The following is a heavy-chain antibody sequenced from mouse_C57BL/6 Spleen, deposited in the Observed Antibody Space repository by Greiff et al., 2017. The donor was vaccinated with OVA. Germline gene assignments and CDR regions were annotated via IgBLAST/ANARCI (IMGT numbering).Heavy chain of an antibody. V-gene: IGHV1-78*01. CDR2: IYPRDGST. CDR1: GYTFTDYS. CDR3: ARSRYDYEDYFGY. Sequence: VQLQQSDPELVKPGASVKISCKASGYTFTDYSIHWMKQRPEQGLEWIGYIYPRDGSTTYNQKFKGKATLTADKSSSTAYMQLHRLTSEDSAVDFCARSRYDYEDYFGYWGQGTTLTVA. J-gene: IGHJ2*01. D-gene: IGHD2-4*01.